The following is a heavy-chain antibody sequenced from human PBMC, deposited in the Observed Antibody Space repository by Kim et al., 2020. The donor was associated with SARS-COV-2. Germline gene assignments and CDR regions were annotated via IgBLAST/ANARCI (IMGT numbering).Heavy chain of an antibody. V-gene: IGHV3-13*01. J-gene: IGHJ3*02. Sequence: YPGSVKGRLIISRKNAKNALYLQMNSLRAGDTAVYYCARGYSSSWYWAFDIWGQGTMVTVSS. CDR3: ARGYSSSWYWAFDI. D-gene: IGHD6-13*01.